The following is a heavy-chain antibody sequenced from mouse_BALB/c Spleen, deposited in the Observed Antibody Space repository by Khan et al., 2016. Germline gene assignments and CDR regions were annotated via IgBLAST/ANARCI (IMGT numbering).Heavy chain of an antibody. Sequence: QVQLQQSGAELMKPGASVKISCKATGYTFSSYWIEWVKQRPGHGLEWIGEILPGTGNTNYNEKFKGKATFTADTSSNTAYMQLSSLTSEDSAVDYCARAFYVHYYAMDYWGQGTSVTVSS. J-gene: IGHJ4*01. D-gene: IGHD2-10*01. V-gene: IGHV1-9*01. CDR1: GYTFSSYW. CDR3: ARAFYVHYYAMDY. CDR2: ILPGTGNT.